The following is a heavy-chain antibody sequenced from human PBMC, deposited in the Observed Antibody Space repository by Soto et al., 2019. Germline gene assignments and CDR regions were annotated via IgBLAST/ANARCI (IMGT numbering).Heavy chain of an antibody. CDR3: ARLRASSWYMGGYLDY. CDR2: IVIGSDYT. J-gene: IGHJ4*02. V-gene: IGHV3-11*06. CDR1: GFTFSDYY. Sequence: QVQLVESGGGLVKPGGSLRLSCAASGFTFSDYYMSWIRQAPGKGLEWVSYIVIGSDYTNYADSVKGRFAISRANAKNSLDLEMTSLRVEDTAVYYCARLRASSWYMGGYLDYWGQGTLVTVSS. D-gene: IGHD6-13*01.